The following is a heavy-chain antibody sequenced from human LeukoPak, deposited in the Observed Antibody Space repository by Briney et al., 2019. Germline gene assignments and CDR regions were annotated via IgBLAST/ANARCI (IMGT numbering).Heavy chain of an antibody. V-gene: IGHV1-18*01. D-gene: IGHD2-8*01. CDR2: ISAYNGNT. J-gene: IGHJ3*01. Sequence: GASVKVSCKASGYTFTSYSISWVRQAPGQGLEWMGWISAYNGNTNYAQKFQGRVTMTTDTSTSTAYMDLRSLRSDDTAVYYCASYEMVLRAFDLWGQGTMVTVSS. CDR1: GYTFTSYS. CDR3: ASYEMVLRAFDL.